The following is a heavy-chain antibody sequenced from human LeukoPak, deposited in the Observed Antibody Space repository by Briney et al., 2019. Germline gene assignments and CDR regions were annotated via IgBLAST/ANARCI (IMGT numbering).Heavy chain of an antibody. V-gene: IGHV4-38-2*02. CDR2: IYHSGST. D-gene: IGHD3-22*01. CDR3: ARDLGNYYDSSGYDY. Sequence: SETLSLTCTVSGYSISSGYYWGWIRQPPGKGLEWIGSIYHSGSTYYNPSLKSRVTISVDTSKNQFSLKLSSVTAADTAVYYCARDLGNYYDSSGYDYWGQGTPVTVSS. CDR1: GYSISSGYY. J-gene: IGHJ4*02.